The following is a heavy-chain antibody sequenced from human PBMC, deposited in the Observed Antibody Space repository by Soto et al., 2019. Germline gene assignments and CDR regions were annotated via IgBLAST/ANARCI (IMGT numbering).Heavy chain of an antibody. J-gene: IGHJ6*02. D-gene: IGHD3-3*01. CDR1: GFTFSDYY. CDR3: AMDNRSVWNGYYSRFDYYGMDV. CDR2: IGSSGYHI. Sequence: QVQLVESGGGLVKPGGSLRLSCAASGFTFSDYYMTWVRQAPGKGLEWVAYIGSSGYHIYYADSVTGRFTVSRDGAKSRVFLKMNSLRVDDTAVYHCAMDNRSVWNGYYSRFDYYGMDVWGQGTTVTVSS. V-gene: IGHV3-11*01.